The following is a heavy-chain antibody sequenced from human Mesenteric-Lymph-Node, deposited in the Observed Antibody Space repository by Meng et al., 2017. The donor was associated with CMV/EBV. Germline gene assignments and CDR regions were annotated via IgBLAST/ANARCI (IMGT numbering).Heavy chain of an antibody. Sequence: GSLRLSCDVSGGSVNNPSHYWSWIRQAPGRGLEWIACIYYSGNANYNPSLKSRVTISVDTSKNQFSLRLSSVTAADTAIYYCAREFRGPDYWGQGTLVTVSS. V-gene: IGHV4-61*01. CDR3: AREFRGPDY. J-gene: IGHJ4*02. D-gene: IGHD2-21*01. CDR1: GGSVNNPSHY. CDR2: IYYSGNA.